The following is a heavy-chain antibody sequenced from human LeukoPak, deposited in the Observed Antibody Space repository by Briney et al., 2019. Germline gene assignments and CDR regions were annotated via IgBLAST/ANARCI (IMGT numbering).Heavy chain of an antibody. CDR2: IIPIFGTP. V-gene: IGHV1-69*06. J-gene: IGHJ6*03. CDR3: AKQGALRQDYYMDV. Sequence: SVKVSCKASGASFSSYAISWVRQAPGQGLEWMGRIIPIFGTPNYAQRFQGRVTITADIVSSTAYMEGNNLTSEDTAVYFCAKQGALRQDYYMDVWGNGTTVTVSS. CDR1: GASFSSYA.